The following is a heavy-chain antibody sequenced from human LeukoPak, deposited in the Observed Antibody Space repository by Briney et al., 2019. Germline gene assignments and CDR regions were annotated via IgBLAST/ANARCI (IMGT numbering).Heavy chain of an antibody. CDR1: GGSISSSSYY. CDR3: ARLTMVRGVITQNFDY. Sequence: SETLSLTCTVSGGSISSSSYYWGRIRQPPGKGLEWIGSIYYSGSTYYNPSLKSRVTISVDTSKNQFSLKLSSVTAADTAVYYCARLTMVRGVITQNFDYWGQGTLVTVSS. D-gene: IGHD3-10*01. CDR2: IYYSGST. J-gene: IGHJ4*02. V-gene: IGHV4-39*01.